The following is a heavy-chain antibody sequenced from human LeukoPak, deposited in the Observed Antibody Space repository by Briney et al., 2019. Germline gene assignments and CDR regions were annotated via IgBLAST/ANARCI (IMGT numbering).Heavy chain of an antibody. D-gene: IGHD4-17*01. CDR3: AKESTVTPGNVNWFDT. CDR1: GFTFSSYG. CDR2: ISGSGGST. Sequence: GGTLRLSCAASGFTFSSYGMSWVRQAPGKGLEWVSAISGSGGSTYYADSVKGRFTISRDNSKNTLYLQMNSLRAEDTAVYYCAKESTVTPGNVNWFDTWGQGTLVTVSS. J-gene: IGHJ5*02. V-gene: IGHV3-23*01.